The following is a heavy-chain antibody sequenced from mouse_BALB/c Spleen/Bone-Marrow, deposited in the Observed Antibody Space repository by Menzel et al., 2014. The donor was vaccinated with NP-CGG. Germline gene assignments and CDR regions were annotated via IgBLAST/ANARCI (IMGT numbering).Heavy chain of an antibody. V-gene: IGHV6-6*02. D-gene: IGHD1-1*01. J-gene: IGHJ2*01. CDR3: TRSLRLFDY. CDR2: IRLKSNNYAT. CDR1: GFTFSNYW. Sequence: EVKLVESGGGLVQPGGSMKLSCVASGFTFSNYWMNWVRQSPEKGLEWVAEIRLKSNNYATHYAESVKGRFTISRDDSRSSVYLQMSNLRAEDTDIYYCTRSLRLFDYWGQGTTLTVSS.